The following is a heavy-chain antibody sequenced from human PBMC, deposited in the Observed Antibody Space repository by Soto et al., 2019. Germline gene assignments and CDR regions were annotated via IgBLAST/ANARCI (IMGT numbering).Heavy chain of an antibody. CDR1: GYSFTSYW. D-gene: IGHD4-17*01. V-gene: IGHV5-51*01. CDR3: ARADYGDYAFDAFDI. CDR2: IYLGDSDT. J-gene: IGHJ3*02. Sequence: PGESLKISCNGSGYSFTSYWIGWVRQMPGKGLEWMGIIYLGDSDTRYSPSFQGQVTISADKSISTAYLQWSSLKASDTAMYYCARADYGDYAFDAFDIWGQGTMVTVSS.